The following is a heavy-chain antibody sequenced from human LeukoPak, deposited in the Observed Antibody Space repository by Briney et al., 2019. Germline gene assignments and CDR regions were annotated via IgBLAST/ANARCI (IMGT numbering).Heavy chain of an antibody. Sequence: GGSLRLSCAASGFTFSSYSMNWVRKAPGKGLEWVSSISSSSYIYYADSVKGRFTISRDSAKNSLYLQMNSLRAEDTAVYYCARETYYYGSGSYTHFDYWGQGTLVTVSS. D-gene: IGHD3-10*01. CDR1: GFTFSSYS. CDR2: ISSSSYI. CDR3: ARETYYYGSGSYTHFDY. V-gene: IGHV3-21*01. J-gene: IGHJ4*02.